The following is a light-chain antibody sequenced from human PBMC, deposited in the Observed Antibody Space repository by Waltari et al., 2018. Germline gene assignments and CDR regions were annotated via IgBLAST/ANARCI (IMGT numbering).Light chain of an antibody. J-gene: IGKJ1*01. V-gene: IGKV2-28*01. CDR3: MQSLLALWT. Sequence: DIVMTQSPFSLPVTPGEPASLSCRSSQSLLHRNGNNDLDWYLQKPGQSPQLLFSLGANRASGVPDRFSASGSGTDFTLKISRVEAEDVGVYYCMQSLLALWTFGQGTKVEIK. CDR1: QSLLHRNGNND. CDR2: LGA.